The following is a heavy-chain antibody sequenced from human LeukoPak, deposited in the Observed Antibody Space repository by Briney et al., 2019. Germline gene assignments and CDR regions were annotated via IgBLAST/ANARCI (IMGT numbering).Heavy chain of an antibody. CDR2: IYYSGST. CDR3: ARDKIVVVTATNYYYYGMDV. J-gene: IGHJ6*02. CDR1: GGSTSSYY. V-gene: IGHV4-59*01. Sequence: SETLSLTCTVSGGSTSSYYWSWIRQPPGKGLEWIGYIYYSGSTNYNPSLKSRVTISVDTSKNQFSLKLSSVTAADTAVYYCARDKIVVVTATNYYYYGMDVWGQGTTVTVSS. D-gene: IGHD2-21*02.